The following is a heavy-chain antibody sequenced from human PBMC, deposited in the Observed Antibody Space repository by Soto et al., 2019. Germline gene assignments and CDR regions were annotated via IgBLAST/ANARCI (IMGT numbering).Heavy chain of an antibody. Sequence: GGALRLSCAASGFTFSSYAMSWVRQAPGKGLEWVSAISGSGGSTYYADYVKGRFTISRDNSKNTLYLQMNSLRAEDTAVYYCAKDREQWLAAHYFDYWGQGTLVTVSS. V-gene: IGHV3-23*01. J-gene: IGHJ4*02. CDR2: ISGSGGST. CDR3: AKDREQWLAAHYFDY. CDR1: GFTFSSYA. D-gene: IGHD6-19*01.